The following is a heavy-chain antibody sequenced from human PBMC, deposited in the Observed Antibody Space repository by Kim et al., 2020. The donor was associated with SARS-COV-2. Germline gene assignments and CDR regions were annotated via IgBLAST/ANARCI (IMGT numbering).Heavy chain of an antibody. CDR2: INSDGGST. Sequence: GGSLRLSCAVSGFTFSSYWMHWVRQAPGKGLVWVSNINSDGGSTNYADSVKGRFTISRDNAKNTLYLQVNSLRAEDTAVYYCARGHQVLPRPLLDSWGQGALVTVSA. CDR1: GFTFSSYW. J-gene: IGHJ4*02. V-gene: IGHV3-74*01. D-gene: IGHD2-15*01. CDR3: ARGHQVLPRPLLDS.